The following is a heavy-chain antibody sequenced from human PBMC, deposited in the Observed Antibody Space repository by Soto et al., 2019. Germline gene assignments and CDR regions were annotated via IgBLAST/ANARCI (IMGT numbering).Heavy chain of an antibody. CDR3: ARAEWLRYYYGMDV. Sequence: ASVKVSCKASGYTFTSYGISWLRQAPGQGLEWMGWISAYNGNTNYAQKLQGRVTMTTDTSTSTAYMELRSLRSDDTAVYYCARAEWLRYYYGMDVWGQGTTVTVSS. J-gene: IGHJ6*02. D-gene: IGHD5-12*01. CDR1: GYTFTSYG. V-gene: IGHV1-18*04. CDR2: ISAYNGNT.